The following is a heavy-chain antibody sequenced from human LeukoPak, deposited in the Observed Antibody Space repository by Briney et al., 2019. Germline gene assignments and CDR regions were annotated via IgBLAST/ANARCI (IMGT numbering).Heavy chain of an antibody. V-gene: IGHV3-21*01. J-gene: IGHJ6*03. CDR3: ARDGSGFYHYYYMDV. CDR2: ISTVSTYT. Sequence: PGGSLTLSCAPSEFTLTDYSMNWVRQAPGKGLEWVAHISTVSTYTHYTDSVKGRFTISRDNRKNLLYLQMSSLGAEDTAVYYCARDGSGFYHYYYMDVWGKGTTVTVSS. CDR1: EFTLTDYS. D-gene: IGHD6-25*01.